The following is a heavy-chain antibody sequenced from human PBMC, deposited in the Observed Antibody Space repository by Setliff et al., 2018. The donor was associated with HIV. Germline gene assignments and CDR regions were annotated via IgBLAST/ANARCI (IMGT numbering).Heavy chain of an antibody. CDR3: ARGVGGTGNDAFDN. CDR1: GGSFSGYY. CDR2: ITHSGST. V-gene: IGHV4-34*01. Sequence: SETLSLTCAVYGGSFSGYYWSWIRQPPGKGLEWIGEITHSGSTKYNPSLKSRVTISVDTSKNQFSLKLNSVTAADTGLYYCARGVGGTGNDAFDNWGQGTMVTVSS. D-gene: IGHD1-1*01. J-gene: IGHJ3*02.